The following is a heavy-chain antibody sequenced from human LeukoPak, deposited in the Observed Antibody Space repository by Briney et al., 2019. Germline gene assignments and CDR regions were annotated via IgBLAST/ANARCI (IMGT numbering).Heavy chain of an antibody. CDR1: GGSISSYY. CDR2: IYYSGST. J-gene: IGHJ5*02. Sequence: SETLSLTCTVSGGSISSYYWSWIRQPPGKGLEWIGYIYYSGSTYYSPSLKSRVTISVDTSKNQFSLKLSSVTAADTAVYYCARPKYYYDSSGYYYWFDPWGQGTLVTVSS. D-gene: IGHD3-22*01. V-gene: IGHV4-59*08. CDR3: ARPKYYYDSSGYYYWFDP.